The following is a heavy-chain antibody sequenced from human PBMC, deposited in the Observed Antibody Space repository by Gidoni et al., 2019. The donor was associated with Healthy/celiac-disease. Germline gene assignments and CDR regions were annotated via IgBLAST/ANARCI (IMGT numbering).Heavy chain of an antibody. V-gene: IGHV3-23*01. CDR1: GFTFSSYA. CDR3: AKSHLDCSSTSCYDYYYYGMDV. CDR2: ISGSGGST. J-gene: IGHJ6*02. D-gene: IGHD2-2*01. Sequence: EVQLLESGGGLVQPGGSLRLSCAATGFTFSSYAMSWVRQAPGKGREWVSAISGSGGSTYYADSVKGRFTISRDNSKNTLYLQMNSLRDEDTAVYYCAKSHLDCSSTSCYDYYYYGMDVWGQGTTVTVSS.